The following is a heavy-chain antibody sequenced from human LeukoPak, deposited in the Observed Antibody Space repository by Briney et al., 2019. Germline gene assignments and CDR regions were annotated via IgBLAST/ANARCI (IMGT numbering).Heavy chain of an antibody. D-gene: IGHD4/OR15-4a*01. CDR3: AKIGANVGF. CDR2: INGGGGST. V-gene: IGHV3-23*01. Sequence: PGGSLRLSCAASGFTFSGYAMSWARQAPGKGLDWVSSINGGGGSTYYADSVKGRFTISRDNSKNTLYLQMNSLRAEDTAVYYCAKIGANVGFWGQGTLVTVSS. J-gene: IGHJ4*02. CDR1: GFTFSGYA.